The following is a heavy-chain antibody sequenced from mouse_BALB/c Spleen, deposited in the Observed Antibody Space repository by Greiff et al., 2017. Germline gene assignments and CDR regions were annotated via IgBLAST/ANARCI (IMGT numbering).Heavy chain of an antibody. J-gene: IGHJ4*01. V-gene: IGHV3-6*02. CDR1: GYSITSGYY. CDR2: ISYDGSN. CDR3: AREYYYGSSSYYAMDY. Sequence: EVQRVESGPGLVKPSQSLSLTCSVTGYSITSGYYWNWIRQFPGNKLEWMGYISYDGSNNYNPSLKNRISITRDTSKNQFFLKLNSVTTEDTATYYCAREYYYGSSSYYAMDYWGQGTSVTVSS. D-gene: IGHD1-1*01.